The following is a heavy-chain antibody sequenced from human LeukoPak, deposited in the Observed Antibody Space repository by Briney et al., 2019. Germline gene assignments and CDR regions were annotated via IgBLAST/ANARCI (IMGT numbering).Heavy chain of an antibody. CDR1: GFAFSNYA. CDR2: ISGSGGST. D-gene: IGHD3-22*01. Sequence: PGGSLRLSCAASGFAFSNYAMSWVRQAPGKGLEWVSGISGSGGSTYYADSVKGRFTISRDNSKNTLYLQMNSLRAEDTAVYYCAKDQKVVYYDSSGYYYWGQGTLVTVSS. J-gene: IGHJ4*02. V-gene: IGHV3-23*01. CDR3: AKDQKVVYYDSSGYYY.